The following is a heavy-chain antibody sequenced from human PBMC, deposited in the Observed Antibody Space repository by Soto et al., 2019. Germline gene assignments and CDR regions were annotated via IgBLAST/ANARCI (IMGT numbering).Heavy chain of an antibody. Sequence: GGSLRLSCAASGFTLSISSMNWVRQAPGKGLEWVSYIRRYTSVTSYADSVKGRFAISGDNAKNSLYLQMNSLRVEDTAVYYWGRVADSGYYTVEYWGQGTLVTVSS. CDR2: IRRYTSVT. CDR3: GRVADSGYYTVEY. V-gene: IGHV3-48*01. D-gene: IGHD3-22*01. CDR1: GFTLSISS. J-gene: IGHJ4*02.